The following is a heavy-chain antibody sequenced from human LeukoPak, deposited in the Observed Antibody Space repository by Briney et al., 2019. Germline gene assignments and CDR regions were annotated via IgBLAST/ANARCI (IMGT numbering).Heavy chain of an antibody. CDR3: ASRYCRGGTCYLN. Sequence: GESLKISCKGSGYSFTSYWIGWVRQMAGKGLEWMGIIYPGDSDTRYSPSFQGQVTISADKSISTAYLQWSSLKASDTAMYYCASRYCRGGTCYLNWGQGTLVTVSS. J-gene: IGHJ4*02. V-gene: IGHV5-51*01. D-gene: IGHD2-15*01. CDR2: IYPGDSDT. CDR1: GYSFTSYW.